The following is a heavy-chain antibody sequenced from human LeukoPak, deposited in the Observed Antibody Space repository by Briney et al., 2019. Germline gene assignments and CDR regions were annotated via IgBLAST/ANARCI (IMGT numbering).Heavy chain of an antibody. CDR3: ARSDGDPITFGGVFYGMDV. CDR2: ISYDGSNK. J-gene: IGHJ6*02. D-gene: IGHD3-16*01. Sequence: GGSLRLSCAASGFTFSSYAMHWVRQAPGKGLEWVAVISYDGSNKYYADSVKGRFTISRDNSKNTLYLQMNSLRAEDTAVYHCARSDGDPITFGGVFYGMDVWGQGTTVTVSS. CDR1: GFTFSSYA. V-gene: IGHV3-30-3*01.